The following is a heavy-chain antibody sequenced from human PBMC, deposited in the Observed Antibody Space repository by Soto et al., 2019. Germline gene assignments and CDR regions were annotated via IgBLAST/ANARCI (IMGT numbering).Heavy chain of an antibody. J-gene: IGHJ6*02. V-gene: IGHV4-59*11. D-gene: IGHD3-10*01. CDR3: ARDAYYAPSGVDHGLDV. CDR1: GDSISRHY. CDR2: IFYTGST. Sequence: TSETLSPTCTVSGDSISRHYWNWIRQPPGKGLEWLGDIFYTGSTIYNPSLKSRLTISIETSKNQFSLTLTSVTTADTAVYYCARDAYYAPSGVDHGLDVWGQGTSVTVSS.